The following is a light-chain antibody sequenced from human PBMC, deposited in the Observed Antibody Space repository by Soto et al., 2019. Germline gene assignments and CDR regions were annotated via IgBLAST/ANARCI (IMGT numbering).Light chain of an antibody. J-gene: IGKJ4*01. V-gene: IGKV3-11*01. CDR1: QSVSSY. CDR2: DAS. Sequence: EIVLTQSPATLSLSPGERATLSCRASQSVSSYLAWYQQKPDQAPRLLIYDASNRATGIPARFSGSGSGTDFTLTISSLEPEDFAVYYCQQRSNWPLTFGGGTKVDTK. CDR3: QQRSNWPLT.